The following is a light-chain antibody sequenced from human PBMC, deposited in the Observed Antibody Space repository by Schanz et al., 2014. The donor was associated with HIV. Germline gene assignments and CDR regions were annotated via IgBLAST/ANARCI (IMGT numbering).Light chain of an antibody. CDR1: SSNIGAGYD. V-gene: IGLV1-40*01. CDR3: QSYDSSLSGPYV. J-gene: IGLJ1*01. CDR2: DND. Sequence: QSVLTQPPSLSGAPGQRISLSCNGSSSNIGAGYDVHWYQHFPGTAPRLLIFDNDNRPSGVPDRISGSKSGTSASLAITGLQAEDEADYYCQSYDSSLSGPYVFGTGTKLTVL.